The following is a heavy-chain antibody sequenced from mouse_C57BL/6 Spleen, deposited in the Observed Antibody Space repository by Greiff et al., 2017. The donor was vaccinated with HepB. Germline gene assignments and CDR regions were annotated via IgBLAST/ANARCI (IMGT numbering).Heavy chain of an antibody. D-gene: IGHD1-1*01. Sequence: QVQLQQPGAELVKPGASVKLSCKASGYTFTSYWMHWVKQRPGRGLEWIGRIDPNSGGTKYNEKFKSKATLTVDKPSSTAYMQLSSLTSEDSAVYYCARGKGGLITTVVAPYFDYWGQGTTLTVSS. V-gene: IGHV1-72*01. CDR2: IDPNSGGT. CDR3: ARGKGGLITTVVAPYFDY. J-gene: IGHJ2*01. CDR1: GYTFTSYW.